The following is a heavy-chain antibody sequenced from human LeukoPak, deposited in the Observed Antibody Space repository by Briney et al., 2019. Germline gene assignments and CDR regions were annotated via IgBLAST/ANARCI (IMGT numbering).Heavy chain of an antibody. CDR1: GFTFSSYE. Sequence: GGSLRLSCAASGFTFSSYEMNWVHQAPGKGLEWVSYISSSGSTIYYADSVKGRFTISRDNAKNSLYLQMNSLRAEDTAVYYCARDGPTTVTYYYYYYYMDVWGKGTTVTVSS. CDR3: ARDGPTTVTYYYYYYYMDV. D-gene: IGHD4-17*01. CDR2: ISSSGSTI. V-gene: IGHV3-48*03. J-gene: IGHJ6*03.